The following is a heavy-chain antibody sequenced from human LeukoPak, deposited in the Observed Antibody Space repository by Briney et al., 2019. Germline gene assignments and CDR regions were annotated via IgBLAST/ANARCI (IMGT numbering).Heavy chain of an antibody. J-gene: IGHJ5*02. D-gene: IGHD4-23*01. CDR3: ARDYGGNSGWFDP. CDR2: MNPNSGNT. CDR1: GYSFTNNY. V-gene: IGHV1-8*02. Sequence: ASVKVSCKASGYSFTNNYIHWVRQATGQGPEWIGWMNPNSGNTGYAQKFQGRVTLTRSTSISTAYMELRSLTSEDTAVYYCARDYGGNSGWFDPWGQGTLVTVSS.